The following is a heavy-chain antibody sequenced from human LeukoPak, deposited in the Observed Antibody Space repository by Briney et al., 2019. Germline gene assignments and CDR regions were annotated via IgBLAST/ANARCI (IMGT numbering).Heavy chain of an antibody. CDR3: ARDTNAGAAGMFDP. J-gene: IGHJ5*02. CDR2: IYSSGST. Sequence: SETLSLTCTVSGASISCYSWSWIRQPAGKGLEWIGRIYSSGSTKYNPSLKSRVIISVDNSKNQLSLRLSSVTAADTAVYYCARDTNAGAAGMFDPWGQGTLVTVSS. CDR1: GASISCYS. D-gene: IGHD6-13*01. V-gene: IGHV4-4*07.